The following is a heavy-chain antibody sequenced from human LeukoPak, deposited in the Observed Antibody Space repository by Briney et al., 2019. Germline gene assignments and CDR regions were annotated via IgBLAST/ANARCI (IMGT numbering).Heavy chain of an antibody. V-gene: IGHV3-11*06. CDR1: AFSPADFC. CDR2: IGISSGNT. Sequence: SRTLARPLAAFSPADFCMKWDSPPDKSGREWISYIGISSGNTKYADSVKGRFTISGDNAKNSLYLQMNSLRVEDTAVYYCARDHNYAFDNWGQGTLVTVSS. J-gene: IGHJ4*02. CDR3: ARDHNYAFDN. D-gene: IGHD1-1*01.